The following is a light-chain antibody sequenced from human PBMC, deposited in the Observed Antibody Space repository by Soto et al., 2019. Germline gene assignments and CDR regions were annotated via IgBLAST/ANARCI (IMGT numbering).Light chain of an antibody. Sequence: EIVLTQSPATLSLSPGERATLSCRASQSVSSYLAWYQQKPGQAPRLLIYDASNRATGIPARFSGSGSGTDFTLTITSLQSEDFGVYYCHQHNNWWTFGQGTKVEIK. J-gene: IGKJ1*01. V-gene: IGKV3-11*01. CDR3: HQHNNWWT. CDR2: DAS. CDR1: QSVSSY.